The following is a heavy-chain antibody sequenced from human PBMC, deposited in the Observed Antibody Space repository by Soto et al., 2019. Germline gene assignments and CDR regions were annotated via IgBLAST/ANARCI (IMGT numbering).Heavy chain of an antibody. CDR1: GFTFNSYG. J-gene: IGHJ6*02. V-gene: IGHV3-30*03. D-gene: IGHD3-9*01. CDR2: ISYDGSDK. Sequence: GGSLRLSCAASGFTFNSYGMHWVRQAPGKGLEWVAVISYDGSDKYYADSVKGRFTISRDNSKNTLYLQMNSLRAEDTAVYYCARVSTYYDILTGYYSFYYYYGMDVWGQGTTVTVSS. CDR3: ARVSTYYDILTGYYSFYYYYGMDV.